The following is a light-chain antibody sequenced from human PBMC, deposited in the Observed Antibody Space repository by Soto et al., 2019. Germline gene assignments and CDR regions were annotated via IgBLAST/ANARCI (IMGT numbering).Light chain of an antibody. V-gene: IGLV2-14*01. CDR2: DVS. J-gene: IGLJ1*01. CDR3: SSYTSSSTLPYV. Sequence: QSALTQPASVSGSPGQSITISCTGTSSDVGGYNYVSWYQQHPGTAPKLMIYDVSNRPSGVSNRFSGSKSGNTASLTISGLQAEDEDDYYCSSYTSSSTLPYVFGPGTKLTVL. CDR1: SSDVGGYNY.